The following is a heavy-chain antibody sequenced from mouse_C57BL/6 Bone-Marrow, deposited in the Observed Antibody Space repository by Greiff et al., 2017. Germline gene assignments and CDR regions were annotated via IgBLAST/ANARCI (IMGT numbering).Heavy chain of an antibody. CDR1: GFTFSNYW. J-gene: IGHJ4*01. D-gene: IGHD1-1*01. CDR3: PRGVTTVVAPDAMDY. Sequence: EVKVVESGGGLVQPGGSMKLSCVASGFTFSNYWMNWVRQSPEKGLEWVAQIRLKSDNYATHYAESVKGRFTISRDDSKSSVYLQMNNLRAEDTGIYYCPRGVTTVVAPDAMDYWGQGTSVTVSS. CDR2: IRLKSDNYAT. V-gene: IGHV6-3*01.